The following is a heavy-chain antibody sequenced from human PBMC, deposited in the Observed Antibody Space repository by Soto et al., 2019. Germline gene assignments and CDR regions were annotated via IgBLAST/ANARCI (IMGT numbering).Heavy chain of an antibody. V-gene: IGHV1-69*16. CDR2: IVPLLGTA. D-gene: IGHD3-10*01. CDR3: ARDRGSQNWYFGV. J-gene: IGHJ2*01. Sequence: QVQLVQSGAEVKKPGSSVKVSCRASGDIFSSYPFSWVRQAPGQGLEWMGGIVPLLGTADYAQKFQDRVTITTDDSTSTVYMERSSLRSDDTAVYYCARDRGSQNWYFGVWGRGTLVSVSS. CDR1: GDIFSSYP.